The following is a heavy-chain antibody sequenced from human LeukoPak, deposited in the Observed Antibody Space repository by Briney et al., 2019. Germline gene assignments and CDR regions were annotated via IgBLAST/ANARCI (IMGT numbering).Heavy chain of an antibody. V-gene: IGHV3-13*01. CDR3: ARSDVEDCGDPRDWYFDL. Sequence: GGSLRLSCAASGFTFSSYDMHWVRQATGKGLEWVSAIGTAGDTYYPGSVKGRFTISRENAKNSLYLQMNSLRAGDTAVYYCARSDVEDCGDPRDWYFDLWGRGTLVTVSS. D-gene: IGHD4-17*01. J-gene: IGHJ2*01. CDR1: GFTFSSYD. CDR2: IGTAGDT.